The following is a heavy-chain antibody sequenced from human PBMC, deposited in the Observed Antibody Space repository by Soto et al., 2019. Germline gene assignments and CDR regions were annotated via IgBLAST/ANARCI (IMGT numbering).Heavy chain of an antibody. CDR3: ARHRSASYSCSLIHYGMDV. D-gene: IGHD5-18*01. V-gene: IGHV5-51*01. Sequence: PGESLNISCQGSGYRFTSYWIGWVRQMPGKGLEWMGIIYPGDSDTRYSPSFQGQGTISADKSISTAYLQWSSLKASDTAMYYCARHRSASYSCSLIHYGMDVWVQGTTVTVSS. CDR1: GYRFTSYW. CDR2: IYPGDSDT. J-gene: IGHJ6*02.